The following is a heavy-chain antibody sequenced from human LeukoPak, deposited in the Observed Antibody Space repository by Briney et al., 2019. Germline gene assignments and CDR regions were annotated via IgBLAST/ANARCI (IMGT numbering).Heavy chain of an antibody. CDR1: GGSISSYY. D-gene: IGHD5-12*01. V-gene: IGHV4-4*07. Sequence: SETLSLTCTVSGGSISSYYWSWIRQPAGKGLEWIGRIYTSGSTNYNPSLKSRVTMSVDTSKNQFSLKLSSVTAADTAVYYCARSGYDYYYYYYKDVWGKGTTVTVSS. CDR3: ARSGYDYYYYYYKDV. CDR2: IYTSGST. J-gene: IGHJ6*03.